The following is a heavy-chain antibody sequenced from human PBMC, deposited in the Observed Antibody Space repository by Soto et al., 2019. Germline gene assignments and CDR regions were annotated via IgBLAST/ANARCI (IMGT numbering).Heavy chain of an antibody. CDR3: ARVSLGIVATYYFDD. J-gene: IGHJ4*02. CDR1: GGTFSSYA. CDR2: IIPIFGTA. V-gene: IGHV1-69*06. Sequence: GASVKVSCKASGGTFSSYAISWVRQAPGQGLEWMGGIIPIFGTANYAQKFQGRVTITADKSTSTAYMELSSLRSEDTAVYYCARVSLGIVATYYFDDWGQGTLVTV. D-gene: IGHD5-12*01.